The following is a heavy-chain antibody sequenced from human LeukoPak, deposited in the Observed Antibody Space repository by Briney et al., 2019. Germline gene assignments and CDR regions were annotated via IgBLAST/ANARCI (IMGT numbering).Heavy chain of an antibody. D-gene: IGHD2-2*01. Sequence: PGGSLRLSCAASGFTFSSYWMSWIRQPPGKGLEWIGEINHSGSTNYNPSLKSRVTISVDTSKNQFSLKLSSVTAADTAVYYCARVGRGTSCYFDYWGQGTLVTVSS. J-gene: IGHJ4*02. CDR2: INHSGST. CDR1: GFTFSSYW. CDR3: ARVGRGTSCYFDY. V-gene: IGHV4-34*01.